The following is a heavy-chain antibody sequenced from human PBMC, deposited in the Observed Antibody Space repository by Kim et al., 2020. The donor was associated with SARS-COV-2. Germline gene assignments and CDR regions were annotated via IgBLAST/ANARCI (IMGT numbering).Heavy chain of an antibody. V-gene: IGHV3-23*01. CDR1: GFTFSSYA. D-gene: IGHD3-10*01. Sequence: GGSLRLSCAASGFTFSSYAMSWVRQAPGKGLEWVSAISGSGGSTYYADSVKGRFTISRDNSKNTLYLQMNSLRAEDTAVYYCAKEGASRRGSGSYYGDYWGQGTLVTVSS. CDR3: AKEGASRRGSGSYYGDY. CDR2: ISGSGGST. J-gene: IGHJ4*02.